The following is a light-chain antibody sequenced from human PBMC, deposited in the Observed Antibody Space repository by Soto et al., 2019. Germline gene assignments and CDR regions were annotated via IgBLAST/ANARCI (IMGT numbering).Light chain of an antibody. V-gene: IGLV1-40*01. CDR2: GNS. Sequence: QSVLTQPPSVSGAPGQRVTISCTGSSSNIGAGYDVHWYQQLPGTAPKLFIFGNSNRPSGVPDRFSGSKSGTSASLAITGLQAEDEADYYGQSSDSSLSGGVFGGGTQLTVL. J-gene: IGLJ3*02. CDR3: QSSDSSLSGGV. CDR1: SSNIGAGYD.